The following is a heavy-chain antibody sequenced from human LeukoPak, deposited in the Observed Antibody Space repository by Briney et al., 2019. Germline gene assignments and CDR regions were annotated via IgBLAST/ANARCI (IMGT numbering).Heavy chain of an antibody. CDR1: GGSISSGGYY. Sequence: SETLSLTCTVSGGSISSGGYYWSWIRQHPGKGLEWIGYIYYSGSTYYNPSLKSRVTISVDTSKNQFSLKLSSVTAADTAVYYCARVTSKTYYDFWSGYYVREYYFDYWGQGTRVTVSS. CDR2: IYYSGST. V-gene: IGHV4-31*03. CDR3: ARVTSKTYYDFWSGYYVREYYFDY. D-gene: IGHD3-3*01. J-gene: IGHJ4*02.